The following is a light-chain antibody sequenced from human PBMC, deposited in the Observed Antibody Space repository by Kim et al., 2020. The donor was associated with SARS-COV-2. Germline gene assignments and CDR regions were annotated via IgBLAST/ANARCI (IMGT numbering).Light chain of an antibody. Sequence: EIVMTQSPATLSVSPGERATLSCRASQSVNNNLAWYQQKPGQAPRLLIYGASTRATSIPARFSGSGSGTEFTLTISSLQSEDFAVYYCQQYYNWPPWTFGQGTKVEI. CDR2: GAS. CDR3: QQYYNWPPWT. CDR1: QSVNNN. J-gene: IGKJ1*01. V-gene: IGKV3-15*01.